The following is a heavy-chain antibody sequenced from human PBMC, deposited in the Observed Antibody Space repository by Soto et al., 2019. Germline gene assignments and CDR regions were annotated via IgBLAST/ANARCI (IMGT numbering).Heavy chain of an antibody. J-gene: IGHJ4*02. Sequence: PGGSLRLSCAASGFTFSSYGMHWVRQAPGKGLEWVAVIWYDGSNKYYADSVKGRFTISRDNSKNTLYLQMNSLRAEDTAVYYCARVRPTGYDYVWGVRGYFDYWGQGTLVTVSS. CDR1: GFTFSSYG. CDR3: ARVRPTGYDYVWGVRGYFDY. V-gene: IGHV3-33*01. D-gene: IGHD3-16*01. CDR2: IWYDGSNK.